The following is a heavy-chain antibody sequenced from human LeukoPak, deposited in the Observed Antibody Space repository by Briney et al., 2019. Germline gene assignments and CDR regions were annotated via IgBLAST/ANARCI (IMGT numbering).Heavy chain of an antibody. CDR1: GGSISSSSYY. V-gene: IGHV4-39*01. D-gene: IGHD6-19*01. CDR2: IYYSGST. CDR3: AILGSSGWYWAY. Sequence: SETLSLTCTVSGGSISSSSYYWGWIRQPPGKGLEWIGSIYYSGSTYYNPSLQSRVTISVDTSKNQFSLKLNSVTAADTAVYYCAILGSSGWYWAYWGQGTLVTVSS. J-gene: IGHJ4*02.